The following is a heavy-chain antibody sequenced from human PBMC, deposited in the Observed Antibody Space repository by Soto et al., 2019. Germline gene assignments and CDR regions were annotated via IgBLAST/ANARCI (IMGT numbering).Heavy chain of an antibody. CDR2: ISTYTGNT. CDR1: GYTFTNYD. Sequence: QVHLVQSGAEVKKPGASVKVSCKASGYTFTNYDINWVRQAPGQGLEWMGWISTYTGNTNYAQKLQGRVTMTTDTSTSPAYMELRSLRSAATAVYYCARGYYYGSGRPTPGGMDVWGQGTTVTVSS. CDR3: ARGYYYGSGRPTPGGMDV. V-gene: IGHV1-18*01. J-gene: IGHJ6*02. D-gene: IGHD3-10*01.